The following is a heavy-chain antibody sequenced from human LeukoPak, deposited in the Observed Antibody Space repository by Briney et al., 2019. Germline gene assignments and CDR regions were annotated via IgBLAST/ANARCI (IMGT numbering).Heavy chain of an antibody. CDR3: ATYKQVLLPFES. CDR2: IFPSGGEI. Sequence: GGSLRLSCAASGFTFSTFAMIWVRQPPGKGLEWVSSIFPSGGEIHYADSVRGRFTISRDNSKSTLSLQMNSLRAEDTAIYYCATYKQVLLPFESWGQGTLVTVSS. CDR1: GFTFSTFA. V-gene: IGHV3-23*01. J-gene: IGHJ4*02. D-gene: IGHD2-8*02.